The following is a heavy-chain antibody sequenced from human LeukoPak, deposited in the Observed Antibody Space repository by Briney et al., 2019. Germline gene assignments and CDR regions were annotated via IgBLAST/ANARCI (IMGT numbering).Heavy chain of an antibody. CDR3: ARERHSSSWYGPRDAFDI. Sequence: GGSLRLSCAASGFTSDDYAMHWVRQAPGKGLEWVSGISWNSGSIGYADSVKGRFTISRGNAKNSLYLQMNSLRAEDTAVYYCARERHSSSWYGPRDAFDIWGQGTMVTVSS. V-gene: IGHV3-9*02. CDR1: GFTSDDYA. J-gene: IGHJ3*02. D-gene: IGHD6-13*01. CDR2: ISWNSGSI.